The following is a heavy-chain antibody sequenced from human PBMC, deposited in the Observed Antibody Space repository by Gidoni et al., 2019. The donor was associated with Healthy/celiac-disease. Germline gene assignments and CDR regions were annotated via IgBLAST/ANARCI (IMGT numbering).Heavy chain of an antibody. CDR3: ARDRGVVPAAMRASPSRGMDY. V-gene: IGHV3-33*01. CDR1: GFTFSSNG. CDR2: IWYDGSNK. J-gene: IGHJ4*02. Sequence: QVQLVESGGGVVQPGRSLRLSCAASGFTFSSNGLNWVRQAPGKGLEWLAVIWYDGSNKYYADSVKGRFTISRDNSKNTLYLQMNSLRAEDTAVYYCARDRGVVPAAMRASPSRGMDYWGQGTLVTVSS. D-gene: IGHD2-2*01.